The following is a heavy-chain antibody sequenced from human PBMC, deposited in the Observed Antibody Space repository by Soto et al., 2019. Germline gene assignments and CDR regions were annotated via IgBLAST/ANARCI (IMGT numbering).Heavy chain of an antibody. CDR2: TYYRSKWYN. V-gene: IGHV6-1*01. Sequence: PSQTLSLTCAISGDSVSSNSAAWNWIRQSPSRGLERLGRTYYRSKWYNDYAVSVKSRITINPDTSKNQFSLQLNSVTPEDTAVYYCARGVAAAGKPRKDYFDYWGQGTPVTVYS. CDR1: GDSVSSNSAA. D-gene: IGHD6-13*01. J-gene: IGHJ4*02. CDR3: ARGVAAAGKPRKDYFDY.